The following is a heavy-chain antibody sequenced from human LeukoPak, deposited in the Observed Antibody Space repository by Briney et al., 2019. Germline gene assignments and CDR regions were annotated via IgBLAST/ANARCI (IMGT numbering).Heavy chain of an antibody. CDR1: GFTFSSYS. D-gene: IGHD5-18*01. Sequence: GGSLRLSCAASGFTFSSYSMNWVRQAPGEGLEWVSYISSSSSIIYYADSVKGRFTISRDSAKNSLYLQMNSLRAEDTAVYYCARVGGYSYGTFDYWGQGTLVTVSS. V-gene: IGHV3-48*01. J-gene: IGHJ4*02. CDR3: ARVGGYSYGTFDY. CDR2: ISSSSSII.